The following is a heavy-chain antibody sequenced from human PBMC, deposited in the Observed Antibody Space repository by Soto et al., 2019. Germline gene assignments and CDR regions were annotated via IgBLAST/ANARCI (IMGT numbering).Heavy chain of an antibody. CDR3: AKLGRIVLVPAAIGLSRLAS. V-gene: IGHV3-23*01. Sequence: PGGSLRLSCAASGFTFSSYAMSWVRQAPGKGLEWVSAISGSGAATYYADSVKGRFTISRDNSKNTLYLQMNSLRAEDTALYYWAKLGRIVLVPAAIGLSRLASRGQRALSTVSA. CDR1: GFTFSSYA. J-gene: IGHJ5*01. D-gene: IGHD2-2*01. CDR2: ISGSGAAT.